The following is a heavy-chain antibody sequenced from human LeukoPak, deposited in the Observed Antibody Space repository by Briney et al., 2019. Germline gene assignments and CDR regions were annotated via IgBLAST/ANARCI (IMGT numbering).Heavy chain of an antibody. V-gene: IGHV1-69*13. Sequence: SVKVSCKASGGTFSSYAISWVRQAPGQGLEWMGGIIPIFGTANYAQKFQGRVTITADESTSTAYMELSSLRSEDTAVYYCASSRDSSGYYRRHFDPWGQGTLVTVSS. CDR1: GGTFSSYA. D-gene: IGHD3-22*01. CDR3: ASSRDSSGYYRRHFDP. CDR2: IIPIFGTA. J-gene: IGHJ5*02.